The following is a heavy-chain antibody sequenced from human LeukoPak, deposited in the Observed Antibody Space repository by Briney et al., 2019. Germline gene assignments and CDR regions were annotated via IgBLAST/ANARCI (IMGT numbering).Heavy chain of an antibody. D-gene: IGHD1-7*01. V-gene: IGHV4-34*09. CDR2: INHSGST. CDR1: GGSFSGYY. Sequence: SETLSLTCAVYGGSFSGYYWSWIRQPPGKGLEWIGEINHSGSTNYNPSLKSRVTISVDTSKNQFSLKLSSVTAADTAVYYCARGKTGTTPLDYWGQGTLVTVSS. CDR3: ARGKTGTTPLDY. J-gene: IGHJ4*02.